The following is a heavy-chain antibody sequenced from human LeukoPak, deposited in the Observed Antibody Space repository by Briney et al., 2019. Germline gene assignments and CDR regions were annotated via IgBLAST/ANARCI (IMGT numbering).Heavy chain of an antibody. CDR1: GFTFSSYG. Sequence: GGSLRLSCAASGFTFSSYGMHWVRQAPGKGLEWVAFIRYDGSNKYYADSVKGRFTTSRDNSKNTLYLQMNSLRAEDTAVDYCAKPHRPDIPVGDYWGQGTLVTVSS. D-gene: IGHD1-26*01. J-gene: IGHJ4*02. CDR2: IRYDGSNK. V-gene: IGHV3-30*02. CDR3: AKPHRPDIPVGDY.